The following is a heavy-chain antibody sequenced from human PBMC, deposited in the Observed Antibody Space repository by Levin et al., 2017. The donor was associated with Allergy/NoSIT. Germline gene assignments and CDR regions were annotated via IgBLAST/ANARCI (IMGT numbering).Heavy chain of an antibody. Sequence: GGSLRLSCAASGFTFSSYSMNWVRQAPGKGLEWVSSISSSSSYIYYADSVKGRFTISRDNAKNSLYLQMNSLRAEDTAVYYCARDKGQYSSGDNVDFNGYWGQGTLVTVSS. D-gene: IGHD6-19*01. J-gene: IGHJ4*02. CDR3: ARDKGQYSSGDNVDFNGY. V-gene: IGHV3-21*01. CDR2: ISSSSSYI. CDR1: GFTFSSYS.